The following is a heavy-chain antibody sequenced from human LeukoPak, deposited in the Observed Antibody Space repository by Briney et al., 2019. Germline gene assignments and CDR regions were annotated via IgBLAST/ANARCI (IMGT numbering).Heavy chain of an antibody. V-gene: IGHV3-48*04. CDR3: ARVGGSGSYYSHYYYYGMDV. D-gene: IGHD3-10*01. CDR2: ISSSGSTI. CDR1: GFTFSDYW. Sequence: QTGGSLRLSCAASGFTFSDYWMHWVRQAPGKGLEWVSYISSSGSTIYYADSVKGRFTISRDNAKNSLYLQMNSLRAEDTAVYYCARVGGSGSYYSHYYYYGMDVWGQGTTVTVSS. J-gene: IGHJ6*02.